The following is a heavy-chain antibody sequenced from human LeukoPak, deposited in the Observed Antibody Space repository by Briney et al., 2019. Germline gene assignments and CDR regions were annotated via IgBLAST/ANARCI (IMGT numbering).Heavy chain of an antibody. Sequence: SETLSLTCNVSASSVSSYYWSWIRQPPGKRLEWIGYISYSGRTNYNPSLNSRVTMSLDTSKNQFSLKLSSVTAADTAVYYCARVKYDYDSSRFDPWGQGTLVTVSS. D-gene: IGHD3-22*01. J-gene: IGHJ5*02. CDR3: ARVKYDYDSSRFDP. CDR1: ASSVSSYY. V-gene: IGHV4-59*02. CDR2: ISYSGRT.